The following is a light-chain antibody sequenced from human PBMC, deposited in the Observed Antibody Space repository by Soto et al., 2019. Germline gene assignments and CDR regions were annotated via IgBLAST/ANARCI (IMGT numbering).Light chain of an antibody. CDR2: AAS. CDR3: QQSYSTLRT. J-gene: IGKJ4*01. CDR1: QSISSY. V-gene: IGKV1-39*01. Sequence: DIQMTQPPSSLSASVGDRVTITCRASQSISSYLNWYQQKPGKAPKLLIYAASSLQSGVPSRFSGSGSGTDFTLTISSLQPEDFATYYCQQSYSTLRTFGGGTKVDLK.